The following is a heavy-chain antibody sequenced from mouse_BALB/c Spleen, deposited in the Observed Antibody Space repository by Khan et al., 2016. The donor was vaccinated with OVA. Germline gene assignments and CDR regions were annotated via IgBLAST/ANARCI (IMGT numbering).Heavy chain of an antibody. CDR1: GFKIKDYY. V-gene: IGHV14-1*02. CDR2: IDPENGET. D-gene: IGHD3-1*01. J-gene: IGHJ3*01. Sequence: EVQLQESGAELVRPGVLVKLSCKASGFKIKDYYIHWAKQRPEQGLEWIGWIDPENGETRYDPKFQGKGSITADTSSNTAYLKLSSLTSEDTAVGYCARSGCGAWIPCGGQGTLVSVCA. CDR3: ARSGCGAWIPC.